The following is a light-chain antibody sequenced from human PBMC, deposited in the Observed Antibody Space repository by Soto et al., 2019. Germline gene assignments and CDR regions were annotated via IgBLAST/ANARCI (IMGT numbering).Light chain of an antibody. CDR2: AAF. V-gene: IGKV1-6*01. J-gene: IGKJ1*01. CDR1: QGIRND. Sequence: AIQMTQSPSSLSASVGDRVTITCRASQGIRNDLGWYQQKPGKAPKLLIYAAFSLQSGVPSRFSGSRSGTDFPLTISSLQPEDFATYYCLQDYNYPWTFGQGTKVEIK. CDR3: LQDYNYPWT.